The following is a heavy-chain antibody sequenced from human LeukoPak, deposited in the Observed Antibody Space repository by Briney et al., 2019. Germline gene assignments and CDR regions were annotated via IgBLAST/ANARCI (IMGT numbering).Heavy chain of an antibody. CDR3: ASGGYCSSGSCYPNWFDP. Sequence: SETLSLTCTVSGGSISSSSYYWGWIRQPPGKGLEWIGSIYYNGSTYYSPSLKSRVTISVDTSKNQFSLKLSSVTAADTAVYYCASGGYCSSGSCYPNWFDPWGQGTLVTVSS. CDR2: IYYNGST. D-gene: IGHD2-15*01. J-gene: IGHJ5*02. CDR1: GGSISSSSYY. V-gene: IGHV4-39*07.